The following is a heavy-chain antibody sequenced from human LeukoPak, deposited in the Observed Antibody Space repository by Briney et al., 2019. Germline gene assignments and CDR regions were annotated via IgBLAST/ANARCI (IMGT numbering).Heavy chain of an antibody. J-gene: IGHJ2*01. D-gene: IGHD3-10*01. CDR1: GYTFTSYG. CDR2: IIPIFGTA. CDR3: ARTSMARGVIKLLYFDL. V-gene: IGHV1-18*01. Sequence: ASVKVSCKASGYTFTSYGISWVRQAPGQGLEWMGGIIPIFGTANYAQKFQGRVTMTTDTSTSTAYMELRSLRSDDTAVYYCARTSMARGVIKLLYFDLWGRGTLVTVSS.